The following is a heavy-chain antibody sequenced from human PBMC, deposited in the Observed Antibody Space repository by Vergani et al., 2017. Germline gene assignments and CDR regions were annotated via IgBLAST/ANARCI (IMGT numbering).Heavy chain of an antibody. CDR1: ADTLTGYY. V-gene: IGHV1-2*02. CDR3: ARRGYSYGYEDYGVDV. CDR2: ISPSSGGT. J-gene: IGHJ6*02. D-gene: IGHD5-18*01. Sequence: QVRLVQSGAEVRKPGASVKVSCKASADTLTGYYLHWVRQAPGQGLEWMGWISPSSGGTNYAQKFQGRVTMTRDTSISTAYMELSRLRSDDTAVYYCARRGYSYGYEDYGVDVWGQGTTVTVSS.